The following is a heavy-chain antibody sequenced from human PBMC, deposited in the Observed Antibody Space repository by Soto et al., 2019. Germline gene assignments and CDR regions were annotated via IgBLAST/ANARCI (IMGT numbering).Heavy chain of an antibody. D-gene: IGHD3-3*01. CDR3: ARGNNYDFWSGYDVFRYYYYGMDV. Sequence: PGGSLRLSCAASGFTFSSYGMHWVRQAPGKGLEWVAVIWYDGSNKYYADSVKGRFTISRDNSKNTLYLQMNSLRAEDTAVYYCARGNNYDFWSGYDVFRYYYYGMDVWGQGTTVTVSS. CDR2: IWYDGSNK. V-gene: IGHV3-33*01. J-gene: IGHJ6*02. CDR1: GFTFSSYG.